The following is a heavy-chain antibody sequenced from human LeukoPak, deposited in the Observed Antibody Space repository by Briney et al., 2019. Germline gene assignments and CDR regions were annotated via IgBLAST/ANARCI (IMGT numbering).Heavy chain of an antibody. D-gene: IGHD3-22*01. J-gene: IGHJ4*02. CDR3: ARGGYYYDSSGYSHLPDY. V-gene: IGHV1-69*01. CDR2: IIPIVGTT. Sequence: SVKVSCKASGGTFSNYAISWVRQAPGQGLEWMGGIIPIVGTTTYAQMYQGRVTITADESTSTAYMELSSLRSEDTAVYYCARGGYYYDSSGYSHLPDYWGQGTLVTVSA. CDR1: GGTFSNYA.